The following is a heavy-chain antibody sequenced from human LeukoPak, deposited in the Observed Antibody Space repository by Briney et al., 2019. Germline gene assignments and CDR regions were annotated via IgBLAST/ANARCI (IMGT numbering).Heavy chain of an antibody. J-gene: IGHJ4*02. CDR3: ARQPTVRRGALASNFYY. V-gene: IGHV4-39*01. Sequence: PSDTLSLTCSVSGGLITTSIHYWAWLRQPPGKGLEWMASIYYNGITYYNASLESRVTMSVDTCRNELSLRLRSVSVADTSVHVCARQPTVRRGALASNFYYWGQGRLVTVCS. D-gene: IGHD3-10*01. CDR1: GGLITTSIHY. CDR2: IYYNGIT.